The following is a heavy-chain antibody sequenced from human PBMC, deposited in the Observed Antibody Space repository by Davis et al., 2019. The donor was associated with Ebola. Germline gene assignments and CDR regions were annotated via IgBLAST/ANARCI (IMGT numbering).Heavy chain of an antibody. Sequence: SVKVSCKASGGIFSDYTVNWVRQAPGPGLEWMGGIIPMFGAPTYAQKFPGRVTITADESTTTAYMELSSLRSEDTAVYYCVGQTRGPFDYWGQGTLVTVSS. CDR1: GGIFSDYT. CDR3: VGQTRGPFDY. D-gene: IGHD2-2*01. V-gene: IGHV1-69*13. CDR2: IIPMFGAP. J-gene: IGHJ4*02.